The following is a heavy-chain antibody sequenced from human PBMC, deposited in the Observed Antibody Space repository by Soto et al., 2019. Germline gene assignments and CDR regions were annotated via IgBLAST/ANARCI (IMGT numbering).Heavy chain of an antibody. Sequence: QVQLQQWGAGLLKPSETLSLTCAVYGGSFSGYYWSWIRQPPGKGLEWIGEINHSGSTNYNPSLKIRLTISVDTSKNQFSLKLSSVTAADTAVYYCARVMRGSSIDAFDNWGQGTMVTVSS. J-gene: IGHJ3*02. D-gene: IGHD6-13*01. V-gene: IGHV4-34*01. CDR3: ARVMRGSSIDAFDN. CDR1: GGSFSGYY. CDR2: INHSGST.